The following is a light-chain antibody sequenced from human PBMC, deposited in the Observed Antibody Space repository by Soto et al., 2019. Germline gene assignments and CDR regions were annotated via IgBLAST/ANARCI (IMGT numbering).Light chain of an antibody. CDR1: QSTSNY. CDR3: QQNYNIPRT. CDR2: AAS. V-gene: IGKV1-39*01. J-gene: IGKJ1*01. Sequence: DIQMTQSPSSLSASVGDRVTITCRASQSTSNYLNLYQQKPGKAPKILIYAASSLQSGVPSRFSGSASGTDFTLTVSSLQPEEFATYYCQQNYNIPRTFGQGTKVEIK.